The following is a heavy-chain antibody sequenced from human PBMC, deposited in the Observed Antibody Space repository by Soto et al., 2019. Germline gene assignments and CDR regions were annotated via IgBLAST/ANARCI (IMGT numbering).Heavy chain of an antibody. Sequence: QVQLVQSGAEVKKPGSSVKVSCKASGGTFSSYAISWVRQAPGQGLEWMGGIIPIFGTANYARKFQGRVTITADESTSTAYMELSSLRSEDTAVYYCARWSYYYDSSGYYYYYYYGMDVWGQGTTVTVSS. J-gene: IGHJ6*02. CDR2: IIPIFGTA. CDR3: ARWSYYYDSSGYYYYYYYGMDV. D-gene: IGHD3-22*01. CDR1: GGTFSSYA. V-gene: IGHV1-69*01.